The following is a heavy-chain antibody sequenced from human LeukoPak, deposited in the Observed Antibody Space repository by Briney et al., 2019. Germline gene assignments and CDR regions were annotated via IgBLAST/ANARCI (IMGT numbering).Heavy chain of an antibody. CDR2: ISESGGST. CDR1: GFAFSSYA. J-gene: IGHJ4*02. CDR3: AKGHYSGSSTYYFDY. Sequence: GGSLRLSWAASGFAFSSYAMSWVRQAPGKGLEWVSGISESGGSTYYAGSVKGRLTISRDNSKNTLYLQMNSLRVEDTAVYYCAKGHYSGSSTYYFDYWGQGTLVTVSS. D-gene: IGHD1-26*01. V-gene: IGHV3-23*01.